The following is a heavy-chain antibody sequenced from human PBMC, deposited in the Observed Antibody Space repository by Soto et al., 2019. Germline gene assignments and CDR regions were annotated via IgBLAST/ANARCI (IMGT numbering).Heavy chain of an antibody. Sequence: QVQLVESGGGVVQPGRSLRLSCAASGFTFSSYGMHWVRQAPGQGLEWVAVISYDGSNKYYADSVKGRFTISRDNSKNTLYLQMNSLRAEDTAVYYCAKSWVLAVACTAPLYNWFDPWGQGTLVTVSS. CDR3: AKSWVLAVACTAPLYNWFDP. D-gene: IGHD6-19*01. CDR2: ISYDGSNK. V-gene: IGHV3-30*18. CDR1: GFTFSSYG. J-gene: IGHJ5*02.